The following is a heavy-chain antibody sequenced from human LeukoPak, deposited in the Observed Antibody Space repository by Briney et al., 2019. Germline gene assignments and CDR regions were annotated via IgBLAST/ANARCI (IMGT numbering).Heavy chain of an antibody. CDR2: IKSKTDGGTT. CDR1: GFTFSNAW. Sequence: GGSLRLSCAASGFTFSNAWMSWVRQAPGKGLEWVGRIKSKTDGGTTDYAAPVKGRFTISRDDSKNTLYLQMNSLKTEDTAVYYCTTENAWYAAYFDYWGQGTLVTVSS. D-gene: IGHD2-15*01. V-gene: IGHV3-15*01. J-gene: IGHJ4*02. CDR3: TTENAWYAAYFDY.